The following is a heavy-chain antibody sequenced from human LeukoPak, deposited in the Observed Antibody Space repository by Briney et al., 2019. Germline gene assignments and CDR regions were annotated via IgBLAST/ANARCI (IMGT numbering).Heavy chain of an antibody. Sequence: SVKVSCKASGGTFSSYAISWVRQAPGQGLEWMGGIIPIFGTANYAQKFQGRVTITADKSTSTAYMELSSLRSEDTAVYYCARDPGLKQQLVVGPYYYYYYMDVWGKGTTVTVSS. CDR3: ARDPGLKQQLVVGPYYYYYYMDV. CDR2: IIPIFGTA. CDR1: GGTFSSYA. V-gene: IGHV1-69*06. J-gene: IGHJ6*03. D-gene: IGHD6-13*01.